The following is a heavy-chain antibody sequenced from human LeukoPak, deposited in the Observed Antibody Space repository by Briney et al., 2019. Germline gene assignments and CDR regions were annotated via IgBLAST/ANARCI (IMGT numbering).Heavy chain of an antibody. CDR2: IYPTGTT. J-gene: IGHJ4*02. CDR1: GGSIRSSSYY. V-gene: IGHV4-39*07. CDR3: AREGLRGYSDRSDY. Sequence: PSETLSLTCTVSGGSIRSSSYYWGWIRQPPGKGLECVGNIYPTGTTYYNPSLKSRVTISIDTSKNQFSLKLSSVTAADTAVYYCAREGLRGYSDRSDYWGQGTLVTVSS. D-gene: IGHD3-22*01.